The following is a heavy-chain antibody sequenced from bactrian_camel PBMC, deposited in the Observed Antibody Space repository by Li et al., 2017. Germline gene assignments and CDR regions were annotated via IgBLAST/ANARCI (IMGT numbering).Heavy chain of an antibody. CDR1: GHTYNYNF. D-gene: IGHD5*01. Sequence: QVQLVESGGGSVQAGGSLRLSCAASGHTYNYNFMGWFRQAPGKEREGVAAIVTLGGTTYYDDSVTGRFTISQDNAKKTTYLQMDQLRTEDTAIYYCAAGWSYGVGTLLRRHYDYWGQGTQVTVS. J-gene: IGHJ4*01. CDR3: AAGWSYGVGTLLRRHYDY. V-gene: IGHV3S54*01. CDR2: IVTLGGTT.